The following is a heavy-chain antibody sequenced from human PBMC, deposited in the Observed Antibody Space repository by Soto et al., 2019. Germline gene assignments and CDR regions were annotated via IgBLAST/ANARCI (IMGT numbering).Heavy chain of an antibody. D-gene: IGHD3-3*01. Sequence: PGGSLRLSCVASGFTFSSYAMSWVRQAPGKGLEWMSCTSGSGGTTYYADSVKGRFTISRDKSKNTLYLQMNSLRAEDTAVYYCAKDKDYDFWSGSHGFFDYWGQGTLVTVSS. CDR2: TSGSGGTT. CDR3: AKDKDYDFWSGSHGFFDY. J-gene: IGHJ4*02. CDR1: GFTFSSYA. V-gene: IGHV3-23*01.